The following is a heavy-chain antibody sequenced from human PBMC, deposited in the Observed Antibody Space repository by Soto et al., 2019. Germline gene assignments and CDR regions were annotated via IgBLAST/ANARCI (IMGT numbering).Heavy chain of an antibody. CDR2: IYHSGST. D-gene: IGHD4-17*01. V-gene: IGHV4-30-2*01. CDR1: GGSISSGGYS. Sequence: QLQLQESGSGLVKPSQTLSLTCAVSGGSISSGGYSWSWIRQPPGKGLEWIGYIYHSGSTSYNPSLKSRVTISVDRSKNQLSLKLSSVTAADPAVSYCARATVARVDYWGQGTLVTVSS. J-gene: IGHJ4*02. CDR3: ARATVARVDY.